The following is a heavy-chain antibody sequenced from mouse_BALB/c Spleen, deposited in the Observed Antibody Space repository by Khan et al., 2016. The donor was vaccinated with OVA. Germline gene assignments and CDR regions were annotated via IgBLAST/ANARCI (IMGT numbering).Heavy chain of an antibody. V-gene: IGHV1-4*01. CDR3: ARRTTEYAMDY. CDR1: GYTFTSHT. CDR2: INPRSGYT. D-gene: IGHD2-14*01. J-gene: IGHJ4*01. Sequence: QVQLKESGAELARPGASVKMSCKASGYTFTSHTMHWVKQRSGQGLEWIGYINPRSGYTNYNQKFNDKATLTADKSSSTAYMQLSSLTSEDSAVYYCARRTTEYAMDYWGQGTSVTVSS.